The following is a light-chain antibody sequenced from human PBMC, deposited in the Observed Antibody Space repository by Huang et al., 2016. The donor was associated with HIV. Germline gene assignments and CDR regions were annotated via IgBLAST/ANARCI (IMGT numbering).Light chain of an antibody. CDR3: QQYHGVPWT. J-gene: IGKJ1*01. Sequence: DIQMTQSPSSLSASVGDRVAITCRASQGIGNSLAWYQQKPGKAPKLLLYAASKLEGGVTSRFSGSGSWAVYTLTISSLQPEDVAVYHCQQYHGVPWTFGQGTKVEVK. CDR2: AAS. V-gene: IGKV1-NL1*01. CDR1: QGIGNS.